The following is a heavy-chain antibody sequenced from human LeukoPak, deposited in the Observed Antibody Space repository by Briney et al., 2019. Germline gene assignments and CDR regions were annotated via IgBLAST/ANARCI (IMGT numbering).Heavy chain of an antibody. J-gene: IGHJ5*02. CDR2: INPNSGGT. Sequence: GASVKVSCKASGYTFTGYYMHWVRQAPGQGLEWMGWINPNSGGTNYAQKFQGRVTMTRDTSISTAYMELSRLRSDDTAVYYCARGRLGGSYGGFDPWGQGTLVTVSS. CDR1: GYTFTGYY. D-gene: IGHD1-26*01. V-gene: IGHV1-2*02. CDR3: ARGRLGGSYGGFDP.